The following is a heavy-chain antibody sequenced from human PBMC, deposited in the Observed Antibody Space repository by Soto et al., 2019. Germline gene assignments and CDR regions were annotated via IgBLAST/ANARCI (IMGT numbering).Heavy chain of an antibody. CDR3: VRDGTKTLRDWFDP. Sequence: WETLSLTCTVSGASISGFYWSWIRKSAGKGLEWIGRIYATGATDYNPSLKSRVMMSVDTSKKQFSLKLRSVTAADTAVYYCVRDGTKTLRDWFDPWGQGISVTVSS. CDR2: IYATGAT. D-gene: IGHD1-1*01. J-gene: IGHJ5*02. CDR1: GASISGFY. V-gene: IGHV4-4*07.